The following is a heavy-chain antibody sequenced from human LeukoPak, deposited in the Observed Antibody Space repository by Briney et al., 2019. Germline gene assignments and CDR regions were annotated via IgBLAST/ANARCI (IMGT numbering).Heavy chain of an antibody. V-gene: IGHV4-34*01. CDR3: ARGPYCSSTSCSSALPFDY. CDR2: INHSGST. Sequence: SETLSLTCAVYGGSFSSYYWSWIRQPPGKGLEWIGEINHSGSTNYNPSLKSRVTISVGTSKNQFSLKLSSVTAADTAVYYCARGPYCSSTSCSSALPFDYWGQGTLVTVSS. D-gene: IGHD2-2*01. CDR1: GGSFSSYY. J-gene: IGHJ4*02.